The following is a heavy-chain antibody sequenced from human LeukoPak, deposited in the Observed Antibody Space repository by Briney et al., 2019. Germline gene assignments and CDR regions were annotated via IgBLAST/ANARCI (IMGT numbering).Heavy chain of an antibody. CDR3: ARERYGDYVDY. CDR2: IYHSGST. Sequence: SETLSLTCTVSGGSISSYYWSWIRQPPGKGLEWIGYIYHSGSTNYNPSLKSRVTISVDTSKNQFSLKLSSVTAADTAVYYCARERYGDYVDYWGQGTLVTVSS. J-gene: IGHJ4*02. V-gene: IGHV4-59*01. CDR1: GGSISSYY. D-gene: IGHD4-17*01.